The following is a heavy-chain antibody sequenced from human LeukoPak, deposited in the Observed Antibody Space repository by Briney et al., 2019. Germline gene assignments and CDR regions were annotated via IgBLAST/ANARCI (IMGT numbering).Heavy chain of an antibody. V-gene: IGHV1-2*02. D-gene: IGHD6-13*01. J-gene: IGHJ3*02. Sequence: ASVKVSCNASGYTFTAYYMHWVRQAPGQGLEWMAWLNPNSGDTNYAQKFQGRVTMTRDTSISTAYMELSRLRSYDTAVYYCTRAAGTNDAFDIWGQGTMVTVSS. CDR1: GYTFTAYY. CDR3: TRAAGTNDAFDI. CDR2: LNPNSGDT.